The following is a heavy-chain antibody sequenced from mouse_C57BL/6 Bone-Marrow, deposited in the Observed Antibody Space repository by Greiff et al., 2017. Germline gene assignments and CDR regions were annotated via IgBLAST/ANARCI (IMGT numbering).Heavy chain of an antibody. J-gene: IGHJ1*03. D-gene: IGHD2-2*01. CDR2: LYPSSGGT. V-gene: IGHV1-72*01. Sequence: QVQLQQPGAELVKPGASVKLSCKASGYTFTSYWMHWVKQRPGRGLEWIGRLYPSSGGTKYNEKFKGKATLTVDKPSSTAYMQLSSLTSEDSAVYYGSRYVNDYPYWYCDVWGTGTTVTVSS. CDR1: GYTFTSYW. CDR3: SRYVNDYPYWYCDV.